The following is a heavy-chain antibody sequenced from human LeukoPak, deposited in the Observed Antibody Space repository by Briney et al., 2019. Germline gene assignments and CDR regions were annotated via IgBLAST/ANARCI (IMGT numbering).Heavy chain of an antibody. CDR3: ARETPPYGPLDY. CDR2: INPSVGDT. D-gene: IGHD3-10*01. V-gene: IGHV1-46*01. J-gene: IGHJ4*02. CDR1: GYTFTSYY. Sequence: EASVKVSCKASGYTFTSYYMHWVRQAPGQGLEWMGIINPSVGDTNYAQKFKGRVTMTRDTSTSTVYMELSSLRSEDTAVYYCARETPPYGPLDYWGQGTLVTVSS.